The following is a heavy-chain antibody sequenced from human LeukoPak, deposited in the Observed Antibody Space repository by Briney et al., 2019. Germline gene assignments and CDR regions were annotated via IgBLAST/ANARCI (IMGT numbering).Heavy chain of an antibody. CDR1: GVSISSYY. Sequence: SETLSLTCTVSGVSISSYYWSWIRQPPGKGLEWIGYIYYSGSTNFNPSLKSRVTLSVDTSKNHFSLNLSSVTAADTAVYYCARGGYTYGFDTFDIWGQGTMVPVSS. CDR3: ARGGYTYGFDTFDI. J-gene: IGHJ3*02. CDR2: IYYSGST. V-gene: IGHV4-59*01. D-gene: IGHD5-18*01.